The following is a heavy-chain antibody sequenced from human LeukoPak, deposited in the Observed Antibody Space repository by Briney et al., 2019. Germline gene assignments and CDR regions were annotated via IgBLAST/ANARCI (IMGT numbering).Heavy chain of an antibody. Sequence: GGSLRLSCAASGFTFSSYAMSWVRQAPGKGLEWVSAISGSGGSTYYADSVKGRFTISRDNSKNTLYLQMNSLRAEDTAVYYCAKHLTMTTVTGFDYWAREPWSPSPQ. J-gene: IGHJ4*02. CDR2: ISGSGGST. CDR3: AKHLTMTTVTGFDY. V-gene: IGHV3-23*01. CDR1: GFTFSSYA. D-gene: IGHD4-17*01.